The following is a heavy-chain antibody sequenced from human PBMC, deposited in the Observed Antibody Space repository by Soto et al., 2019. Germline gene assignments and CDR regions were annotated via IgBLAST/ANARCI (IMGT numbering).Heavy chain of an antibody. CDR1: GFTFSNYA. V-gene: IGHV3-23*01. Sequence: GGSLRLSCEASGFTFSNYAMSWVRRAPGKGLEWVSEITGSGSRTFYADSVKGRFTISRDNSKNTLFRHMNSLRAGDTAVYYCAKPRFSGDRSSPLDFWGQGTLVTVSS. J-gene: IGHJ4*02. D-gene: IGHD2-21*02. CDR2: ITGSGSRT. CDR3: AKPRFSGDRSSPLDF.